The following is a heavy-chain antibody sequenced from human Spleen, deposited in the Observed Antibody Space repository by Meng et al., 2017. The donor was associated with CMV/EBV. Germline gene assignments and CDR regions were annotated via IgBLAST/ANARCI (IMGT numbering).Heavy chain of an antibody. J-gene: IGHJ4*02. CDR1: GFTFSNYN. Sequence: GESLKISCAASGFTFSNYNMGWVRQAPGKGLEWVSSISSSSSYIYYADSVKGRFTISRDNSKNTLSLQMSSLRPDDTGVYYCAKRGNLEQQDDAGFWSGYHPLDWGQGTLVTVSS. CDR2: ISSSSSYI. CDR3: AKRGNLEQQDDAGFWSGYHPLD. D-gene: IGHD3-3*01. V-gene: IGHV3-21*01.